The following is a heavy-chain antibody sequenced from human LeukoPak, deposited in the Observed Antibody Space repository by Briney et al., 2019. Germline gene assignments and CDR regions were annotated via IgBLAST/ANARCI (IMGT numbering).Heavy chain of an antibody. J-gene: IGHJ3*02. CDR3: ARPLAAAGSNDAFDI. Sequence: ASVKVSCKASGYTFTSYGISWVRQAPGQGLEWMGWISAYNGNTNYAQKLQGRVTMTTDTSTSTAYMELRSLRSDDTAVYYCARPLAAAGSNDAFDIWGQGTMVTVSS. CDR2: ISAYNGNT. CDR1: GYTFTSYG. V-gene: IGHV1-18*01. D-gene: IGHD6-13*01.